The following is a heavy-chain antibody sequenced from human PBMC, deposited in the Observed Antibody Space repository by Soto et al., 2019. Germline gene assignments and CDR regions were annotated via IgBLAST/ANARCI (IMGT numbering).Heavy chain of an antibody. V-gene: IGHV4-31*02. CDR3: TREGRINKSDLDY. Sequence: NPSETLSLTCTVSGGSISSDGYYWSWIRQHPGKGLEWIGYIFYSGTIYYNPSLESRVTISVDSSKNQFSLKLTSVTAADTAVYYCTREGRINKSDLDYWGQGTLVTVSS. CDR2: IFYSGTI. J-gene: IGHJ4*02. CDR1: GGSISSDGYY.